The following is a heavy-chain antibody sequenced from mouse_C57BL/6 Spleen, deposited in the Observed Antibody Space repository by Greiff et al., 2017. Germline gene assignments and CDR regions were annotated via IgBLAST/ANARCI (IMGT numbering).Heavy chain of an antibody. V-gene: IGHV1-82*01. Sequence: QVQLQQSGPELVKPGASVKISCKASGYAFSSSWLNWVKQRPGPGLEWIGRIYPGDGGTNYNGTFKGQATMTADKSSRTDYMQLSSMTSEDSAVYFCAKGSWGLDYWGQGTTLTVSS. CDR2: IYPGDGGT. J-gene: IGHJ2*01. CDR1: GYAFSSSW. D-gene: IGHD2-13*01. CDR3: AKGSWGLDY.